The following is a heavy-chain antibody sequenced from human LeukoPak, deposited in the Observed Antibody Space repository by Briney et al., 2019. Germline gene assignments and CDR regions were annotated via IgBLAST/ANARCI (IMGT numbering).Heavy chain of an antibody. CDR1: GFSLSTSGVC. D-gene: IGHD2/OR15-2a*01. V-gene: IGHV2-70*11. CDR2: IDWDDDR. CDR3: ARCNSGRTAFDS. J-gene: IGHJ4*02. Sequence: RESGPALVQPTQTPTLTCTFSGFSLSTSGVCVSWIRQPPGKALDWLARIDWDDDRSYSTSLKTRLTVSKDTSKDQVVLTMTNMDPVDTATYYCARCNSGRTAFDSWGQGTLVTVSS.